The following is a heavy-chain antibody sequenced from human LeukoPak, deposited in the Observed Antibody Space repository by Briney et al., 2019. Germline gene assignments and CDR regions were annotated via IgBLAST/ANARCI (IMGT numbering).Heavy chain of an antibody. D-gene: IGHD1-7*01. CDR1: GGTFSSYA. V-gene: IGHV1-69*13. J-gene: IGHJ5*02. CDR2: IIPIFGTA. Sequence: GASVEVSCKASGGTFSSYAISWVRQAPGQGLEWMGGIIPIFGTANYAQKFQGRVTITADESTSTAYMELSSLRSEDTAVYYCARGVSSIWNYFWFDPWGQGTLVTVSS. CDR3: ARGVSSIWNYFWFDP.